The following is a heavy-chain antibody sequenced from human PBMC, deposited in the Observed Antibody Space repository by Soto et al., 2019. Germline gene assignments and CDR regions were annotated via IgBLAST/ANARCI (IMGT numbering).Heavy chain of an antibody. Sequence: QVQLVQSGAEVKKPGSSVKVSCKASGGTFSNYAISWVRQAPGQGLEWMGGIIPISGTANYAQKFQGRVTITAGESTSTAYMERSSLRSEDTAVYYCARSQGSSTSLEIYYYYYYGMDVWGQGTTVTGSS. CDR3: ARSQGSSTSLEIYYYYYYGMDV. D-gene: IGHD2-2*01. J-gene: IGHJ6*02. CDR1: GGTFSNYA. CDR2: IIPISGTA. V-gene: IGHV1-69*01.